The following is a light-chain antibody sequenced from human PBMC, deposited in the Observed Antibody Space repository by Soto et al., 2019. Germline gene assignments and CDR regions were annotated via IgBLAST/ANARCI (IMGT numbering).Light chain of an antibody. Sequence: ENVLTQSPGTLSLSPGERATRSCRASQSVSSSYLAWYQQKPGQAPRLLIYGASSRATGIPDRFSGSGSGTDFTLTISRLEPEDFAVYYCQQYGSSPQLTFGGGTKADIK. CDR1: QSVSSSY. CDR2: GAS. J-gene: IGKJ4*01. CDR3: QQYGSSPQLT. V-gene: IGKV3-20*01.